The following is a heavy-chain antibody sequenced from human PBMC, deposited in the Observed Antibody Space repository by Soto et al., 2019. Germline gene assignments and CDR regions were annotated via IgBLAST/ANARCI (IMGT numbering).Heavy chain of an antibody. CDR1: GYTFTSYY. V-gene: IGHV1-46*01. CDR2: INPSGGGT. Sequence: QVQLVQSGAEVKKPGASVKVYCKASGYTFTSYYMNWVRQAHGQGLEWMGIINPSGGGTTYAQKFQGRVTMTRDTSTSTVYMELSSLRSEDTAVYYCARDRPPDTPMVGNYYYGMDVWGQGTTVTVSS. CDR3: ARDRPPDTPMVGNYYYGMDV. D-gene: IGHD5-18*01. J-gene: IGHJ6*02.